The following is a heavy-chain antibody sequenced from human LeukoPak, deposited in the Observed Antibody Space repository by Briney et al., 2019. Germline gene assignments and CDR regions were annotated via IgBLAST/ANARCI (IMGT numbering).Heavy chain of an antibody. Sequence: PGGSLRLSCAASGFTFSSYGMHWVRQAPGKGLEWVAVIWHDGRNKYYADSAKGRFTISRDNSKNTLYVQMNSLRVEDTAVYYCARDPNDLWSGYGNMDVWGKGTTVTVSS. CDR3: ARDPNDLWSGYGNMDV. CDR2: IWHDGRNK. D-gene: IGHD3-3*01. CDR1: GFTFSSYG. J-gene: IGHJ6*03. V-gene: IGHV3-33*01.